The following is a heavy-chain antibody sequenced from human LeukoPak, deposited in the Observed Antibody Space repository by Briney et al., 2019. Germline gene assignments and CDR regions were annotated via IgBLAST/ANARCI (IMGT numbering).Heavy chain of an antibody. V-gene: IGHV4-39*01. CDR3: ARRHYDSSGWSILDY. D-gene: IGHD6-19*01. CDR1: GGSISSSNYF. J-gene: IGHJ4*02. CDR2: IRYSGST. Sequence: ASETLSLTCTVSGGSISSSNYFWDWIRQPPGKGLEWIGSIRYSGSTYYSPSLKSRVTISVDTSKNQFSLKLRSVTAADTAVYYCARRHYDSSGWSILDYWGQGTLVTVSS.